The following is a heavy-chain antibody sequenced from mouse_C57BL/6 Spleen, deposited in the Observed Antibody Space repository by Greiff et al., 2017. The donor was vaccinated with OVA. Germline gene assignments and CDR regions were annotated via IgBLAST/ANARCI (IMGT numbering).Heavy chain of an antibody. Sequence: VQLQQSGPELVKPGASVKISCKASGYTFTDYYMNWVKQSHGKSLEWIGDINPNNGGTSYNQKFKGKATLTVDKSSSTAYMELRSLTSEDSAVYYCARGHYGSSLYAMDYWGQGTSVTVSS. D-gene: IGHD1-1*01. CDR3: ARGHYGSSLYAMDY. CDR1: GYTFTDYY. J-gene: IGHJ4*01. V-gene: IGHV1-26*01. CDR2: INPNNGGT.